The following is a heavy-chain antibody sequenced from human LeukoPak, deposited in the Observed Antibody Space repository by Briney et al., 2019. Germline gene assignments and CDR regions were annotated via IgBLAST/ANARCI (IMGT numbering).Heavy chain of an antibody. J-gene: IGHJ4*02. D-gene: IGHD3-3*01. CDR1: GGTFISYA. CDR3: ALNSAIFGVVILDY. V-gene: IGHV1-69*13. Sequence: EASVKVSCKASGGTFISYAISWVRQAPGQGLEWMGGIIPIFGTANYAQKFQGRVTITADESTSTAYMELSSLRSEDTAVYYCALNSAIFGVVILDYWGQGTLVTVSS. CDR2: IIPIFGTA.